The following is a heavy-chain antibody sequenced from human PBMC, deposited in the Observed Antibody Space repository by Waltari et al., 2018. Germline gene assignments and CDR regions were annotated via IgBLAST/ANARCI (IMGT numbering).Heavy chain of an antibody. CDR2: IYYSGST. Sequence: QVQLQESGPGLVKPSQTLSLTCTVSGGPIRSGCYYWSWIRQHPGKGLEWIGYIYYSGSTYYNPSLKSRVTISVDTSKNQFSLKLSSVTAADTAVYYCARGPLAARLSHFDYWGQGTLVTVSS. CDR3: ARGPLAARLSHFDY. D-gene: IGHD2-15*01. CDR1: GGPIRSGCYY. V-gene: IGHV4-31*03. J-gene: IGHJ4*02.